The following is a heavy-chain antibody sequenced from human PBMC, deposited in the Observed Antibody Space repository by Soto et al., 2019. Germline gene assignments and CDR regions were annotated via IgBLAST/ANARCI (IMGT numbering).Heavy chain of an antibody. J-gene: IGHJ4*02. CDR2: INPSAGST. CDR3: ARGVPGGYCDY. V-gene: IGHV1-46*01. D-gene: IGHD2-2*03. CDR1: GYTFPMYY. Sequence: VASVKVSCKASGYTFPMYYMHWVRQAPGQGLEWMGMINPSAGSTSYAQKFQGRVTMTRDTSTSTVYMELSSLRSEDTAVYYCARGVPGGYCDYWGQGTLVTVSS.